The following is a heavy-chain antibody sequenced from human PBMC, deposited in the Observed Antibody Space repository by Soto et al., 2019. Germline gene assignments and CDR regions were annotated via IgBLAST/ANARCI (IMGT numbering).Heavy chain of an antibody. Sequence: SETLSLTCTVSGGSISSSSYYWGWIRQPPGKGLEWIGSIYYSGSTYYNPSLKSRVTISVDTSKNQFSLKLSSVTAADTAVYYCARTGYSYAHDAFDIWGQGTMVTVSS. J-gene: IGHJ3*02. CDR1: GGSISSSSYY. CDR3: ARTGYSYAHDAFDI. D-gene: IGHD5-18*01. CDR2: IYYSGST. V-gene: IGHV4-39*01.